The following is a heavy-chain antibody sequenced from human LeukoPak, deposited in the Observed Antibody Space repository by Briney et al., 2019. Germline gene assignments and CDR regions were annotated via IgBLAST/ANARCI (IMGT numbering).Heavy chain of an antibody. CDR1: GFAFSTYG. D-gene: IGHD2-15*01. Sequence: GRSLRLSCAASGFAFSTYGMHWLRQALDRGLELGSIISYDGSKKYYADSVQGRFTISRDNYKNTLYLQMTNLRAEDTAVYYCAKGGCSGDRCYQHLWGQGTMVTVSS. J-gene: IGHJ4*02. V-gene: IGHV3-30*18. CDR2: ISYDGSKK. CDR3: AKGGCSGDRCYQHL.